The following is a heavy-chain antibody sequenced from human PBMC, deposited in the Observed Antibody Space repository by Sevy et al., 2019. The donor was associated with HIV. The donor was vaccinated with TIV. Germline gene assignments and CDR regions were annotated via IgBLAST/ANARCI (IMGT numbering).Heavy chain of an antibody. V-gene: IGHV3-48*03. CDR2: ISSSGSTI. D-gene: IGHD2-21*02. CDR1: GFSLSSYE. CDR3: ARVGVVTGRLNYYYYYYMDV. Sequence: GGSLRLSCAASGFSLSSYEMNWVRQAPGKGLEWVSYISSSGSTIYYADSVKGRFTISRDNAKNSLYLQMNSLRAEDTAVYYCARVGVVTGRLNYYYYYYMDVWGKGTTVTVSS. J-gene: IGHJ6*03.